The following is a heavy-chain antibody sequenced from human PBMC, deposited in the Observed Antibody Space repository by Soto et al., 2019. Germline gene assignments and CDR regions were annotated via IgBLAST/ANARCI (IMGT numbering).Heavy chain of an antibody. J-gene: IGHJ4*02. Sequence: EVQLVESGGGWVQPGRSLRLSCAASGFTFENYAMHWVRQGPGKGLEWVAGISWKSGSIGYADSVRGRFTISRDNAKNSLYLQMNSLRPEDTALYYCAKDKVYSNYQYYVASWGQGTLVTVSS. CDR2: ISWKSGSI. CDR1: GFTFENYA. D-gene: IGHD4-4*01. CDR3: AKDKVYSNYQYYVAS. V-gene: IGHV3-9*01.